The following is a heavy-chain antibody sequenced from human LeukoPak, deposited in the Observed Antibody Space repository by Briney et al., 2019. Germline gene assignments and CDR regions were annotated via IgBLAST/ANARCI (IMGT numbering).Heavy chain of an antibody. J-gene: IGHJ6*02. Sequence: PSQTLSLTCTVSGGSISSGGYYWSWIRQHPGKGLEWIGYIYYSGSTYYNPSLKSRVTISVDTSKNQFSLKLSSVTAADTAVYYCARGPLTSGYFDYYYYYGMDVWGQGTTVTVSS. V-gene: IGHV4-31*03. D-gene: IGHD3-22*01. CDR3: ARGPLTSGYFDYYYYYGMDV. CDR2: IYYSGST. CDR1: GGSISSGGYY.